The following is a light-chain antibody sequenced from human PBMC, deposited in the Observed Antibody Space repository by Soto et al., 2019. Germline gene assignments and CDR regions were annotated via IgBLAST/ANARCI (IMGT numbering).Light chain of an antibody. CDR1: QSISSW. CDR2: KAS. CDR3: QQYNGYST. V-gene: IGKV1-5*03. J-gene: IGKJ2*01. Sequence: DIQMTQSPSTLSASVGDRVTITCRASQSISSWLAWYQQKPGKAPNLLIYKASNLESGVPSRFSGSGSETEFTLTISSLQPDDFATYYCQQYNGYSTFGQGTKLEI.